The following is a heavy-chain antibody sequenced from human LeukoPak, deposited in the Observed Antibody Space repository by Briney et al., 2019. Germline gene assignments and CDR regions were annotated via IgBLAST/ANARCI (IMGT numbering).Heavy chain of an antibody. Sequence: GGSLRLSCAASGFTFSSYAMSWVRQAPGKGLEWVSSISGGGGSTYYADSVKGRFTISRDSSKNTLYLQMNSLRAEDTAVYYCAKIRRTSGRAIDYWGQGALVTASS. V-gene: IGHV3-23*01. D-gene: IGHD2-2*01. CDR3: AKIRRTSGRAIDY. CDR2: ISGGGGST. J-gene: IGHJ4*02. CDR1: GFTFSSYA.